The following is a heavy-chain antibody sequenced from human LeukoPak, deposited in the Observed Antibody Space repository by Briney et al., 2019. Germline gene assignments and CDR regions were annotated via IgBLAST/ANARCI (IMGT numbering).Heavy chain of an antibody. CDR1: GFTVSSTY. D-gene: IGHD1-26*01. Sequence: GGSLRLSCVLSGFTVSSTYISWFRQTPGKGLEWVSVIFTTGTTHYADSVKGRFTLSRDNFENTVHLQMSSLTAEDTAVYYCAGDRRTSGWYASWGQGTLVTVSS. V-gene: IGHV3-53*01. CDR2: IFTTGTT. J-gene: IGHJ5*01. CDR3: AGDRRTSGWYAS.